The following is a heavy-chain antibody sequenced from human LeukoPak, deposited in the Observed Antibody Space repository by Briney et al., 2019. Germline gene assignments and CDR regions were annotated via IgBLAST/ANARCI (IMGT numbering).Heavy chain of an antibody. CDR2: IYYSGST. CDR1: GGSISSSSYY. V-gene: IGHV4-39*07. D-gene: IGHD6-19*01. Sequence: SETLSLTCTVSGGSISSSSYYWGWIRQPPGKGLEWIGSIYYSGSTYYNPSLKSRVTISVDTSKNQFSLELSSVTAADTAVYYCARTEYSSGCFDYWAREPWSPSPQ. CDR3: ARTEYSSGCFDY. J-gene: IGHJ4*02.